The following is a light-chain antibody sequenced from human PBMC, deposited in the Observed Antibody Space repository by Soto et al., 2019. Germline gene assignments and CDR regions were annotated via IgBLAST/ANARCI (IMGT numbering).Light chain of an antibody. J-gene: IGLJ3*02. CDR2: EVS. Sequence: QSALTQPASVSGSPGQSITISCTGTSSDVGAYNYVSWYQHHPGEAPKLMIYEVSNRPSGVSNRFSGSKSGNTASLTISGLQAEDEGDYYCSSYTTSSTRVFGGGTKVTVL. CDR1: SSDVGAYNY. V-gene: IGLV2-14*01. CDR3: SSYTTSSTRV.